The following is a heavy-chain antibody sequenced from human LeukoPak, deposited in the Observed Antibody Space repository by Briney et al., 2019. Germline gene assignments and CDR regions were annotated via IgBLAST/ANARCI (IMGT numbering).Heavy chain of an antibody. Sequence: SETLSLTCTVSGDSINGFYWSWIRQPPGKGLEWIGYIYYSGNTNYNPSLKSRVTMSVDTSTNQFSLKLSSVTAADTAVYYCARVLRVGGSSWYTPFAFDIWGQGTMVTVSS. CDR2: IYYSGNT. J-gene: IGHJ3*02. CDR3: ARVLRVGGSSWYTPFAFDI. D-gene: IGHD6-13*01. V-gene: IGHV4-59*01. CDR1: GDSINGFY.